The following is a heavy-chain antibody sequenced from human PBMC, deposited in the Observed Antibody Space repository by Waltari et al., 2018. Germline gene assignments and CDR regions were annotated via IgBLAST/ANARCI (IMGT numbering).Heavy chain of an antibody. D-gene: IGHD1-7*01. CDR2: ISSSSSYI. CDR3: AGAIGTTDPFFDY. CDR1: GFTFSSYS. J-gene: IGHJ4*02. V-gene: IGHV3-21*01. Sequence: EVQLVESGGGLVKPGGSLRLSCAASGFTFSSYSMNWVRQAPGKGLEGVSSISSSSSYISYADSVKGRFTSSRDNAKNSLYLQMNSLRAEDTAVYYCAGAIGTTDPFFDYWGQGTLVTVSS.